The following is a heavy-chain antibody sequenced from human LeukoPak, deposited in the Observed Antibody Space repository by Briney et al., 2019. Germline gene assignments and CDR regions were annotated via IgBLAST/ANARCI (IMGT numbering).Heavy chain of an antibody. J-gene: IGHJ4*02. CDR2: ISSSGSTI. CDR1: GFTFSSYE. V-gene: IGHV3-48*03. CDR3: AREPGIPVAGTFGY. Sequence: GGSLRLSCAASGFTFSSYEMNWVRQAPGKGLEWVSYISSSGSTIYYADSVKGRFTISRDNAKNSLYLQMNSLRAEDTAVYYCAREPGIPVAGTFGYWGQGTLVTVSS. D-gene: IGHD6-19*01.